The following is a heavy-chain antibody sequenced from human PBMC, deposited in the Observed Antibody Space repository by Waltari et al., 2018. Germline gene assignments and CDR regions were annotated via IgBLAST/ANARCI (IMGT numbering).Heavy chain of an antibody. CDR2: IIPIFGTA. D-gene: IGHD2-21*01. V-gene: IGHV1-69*05. J-gene: IGHJ6*02. CDR1: GGTFSRYA. CDR3: ARASLYCGGDCYSHGGNYYGMDV. Sequence: QVQLVQSGAEVKKPGSSVKVSCKASGGTFSRYAISWVRQAPGQGLEWMGGIIPIFGTANYAQKFQGRVTITTDESTSTAYMELSSLRSEDTAVYYCARASLYCGGDCYSHGGNYYGMDVWGQGTTVTVSS.